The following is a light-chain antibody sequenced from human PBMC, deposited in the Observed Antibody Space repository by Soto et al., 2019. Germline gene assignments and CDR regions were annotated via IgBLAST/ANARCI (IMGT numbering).Light chain of an antibody. V-gene: IGKV3D-15*01. J-gene: IGKJ1*01. CDR1: QTVISRH. Sequence: EIVLTQSPVTLSLSPGEIATLSCSTSQTVISRHLAWYQQRPGQAPRLLIYGASSRATGIPERFSGSGSGTEFTLTISSLQSEDFAVYYCQKYNHWPLMFGQGTKVDIK. CDR3: QKYNHWPLM. CDR2: GAS.